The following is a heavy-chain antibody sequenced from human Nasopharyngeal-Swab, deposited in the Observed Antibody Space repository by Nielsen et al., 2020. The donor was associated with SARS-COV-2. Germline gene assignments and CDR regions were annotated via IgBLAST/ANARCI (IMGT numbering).Heavy chain of an antibody. CDR2: IIPIFGTA. Sequence: WVRQAPGQGLEWMGGIIPIFGTANYAQKFQGRVTITADKSTSTAYMELSSLRSGDTAVYYCTYDSSGHYYYYMDVWGKGTTVTVSS. D-gene: IGHD3-22*01. V-gene: IGHV1-69*06. J-gene: IGHJ6*03. CDR3: TYDSSGHYYYYMDV.